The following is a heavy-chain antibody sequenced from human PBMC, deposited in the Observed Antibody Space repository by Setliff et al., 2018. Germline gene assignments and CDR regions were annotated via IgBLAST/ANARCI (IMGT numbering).Heavy chain of an antibody. Sequence: PGESLKISCSASGFTFSSLWMAWVRQAPGKGLEWVANINQGASDQFYVDSVKGRFTISRDNAKNSLYLQMNSLRVEDTAVYYCARDVFDFRTGQAGPWGQGTLFTVSS. J-gene: IGHJ5*02. D-gene: IGHD3-3*01. CDR1: GFTFSSLW. CDR2: INQGASDQ. CDR3: ARDVFDFRTGQAGP. V-gene: IGHV3-7*01.